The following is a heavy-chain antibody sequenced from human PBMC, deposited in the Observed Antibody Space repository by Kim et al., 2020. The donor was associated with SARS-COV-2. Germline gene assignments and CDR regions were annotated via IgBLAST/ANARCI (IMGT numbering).Heavy chain of an antibody. J-gene: IGHJ5*01. V-gene: IGHV4-39*01. CDR1: GGSISSSSYY. D-gene: IGHD2-15*01. CDR2: IYYSGST. Sequence: SETLSLTCTVSGGSISSSSYYWGWIRQPPGKGLEWIGSIYYSGSTYYNPSLKSRVTISVDTSKNQFSLKLSSVTAADTAVYYCARLGCSGGSCYSLGWF. CDR3: ARLGCSGGSCYSLGWF.